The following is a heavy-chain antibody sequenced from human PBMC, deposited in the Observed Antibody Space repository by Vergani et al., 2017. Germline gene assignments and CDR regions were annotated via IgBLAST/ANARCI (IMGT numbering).Heavy chain of an antibody. Sequence: EVQLVESGGGLVQPGRSLRLSCAASGFTFDDYAMHWVRQAPGKGLEWVSGISWNSGSIGYADSVKGRFTISRDNAKNSLYLQMNSLRAEDTALYYCARDDYSNFYNWFDPWGQGTLVTVSS. CDR2: ISWNSGSI. CDR3: ARDDYSNFYNWFDP. J-gene: IGHJ5*02. D-gene: IGHD4-11*01. CDR1: GFTFDDYA. V-gene: IGHV3-9*01.